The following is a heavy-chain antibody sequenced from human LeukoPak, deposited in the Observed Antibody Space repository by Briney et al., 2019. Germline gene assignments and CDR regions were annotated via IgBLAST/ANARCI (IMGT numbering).Heavy chain of an antibody. V-gene: IGHV4-39*07. CDR2: IYYSGST. CDR3: ARRAVAGTFYFAY. CDR1: GGSISSDDYY. D-gene: IGHD6-19*01. J-gene: IGHJ4*02. Sequence: SSETLSLTCTVSGGSISSDDYYWGWIRQPPGKGLEWIGSIYYSGSTYYNPSLKSRVTISVDTSKNQFSLELSSVTAADTAVYYCARRAVAGTFYFAYWGQGTLVTVSS.